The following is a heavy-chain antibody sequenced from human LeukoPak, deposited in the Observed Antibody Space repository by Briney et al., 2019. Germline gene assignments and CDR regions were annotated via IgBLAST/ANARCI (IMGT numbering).Heavy chain of an antibody. Sequence: PGGSLRLSCAASGFTFSSYGMHWVRQAPGKGLEWVAVISHDGSNKYYADSVKGRFTISRDNSKNTLYLQMNSLRAEDTAVYYCAKELSRMTFDYWGQGTLVTVSS. CDR3: AKELSRMTFDY. CDR2: ISHDGSNK. J-gene: IGHJ4*02. V-gene: IGHV3-30*18. D-gene: IGHD1-14*01. CDR1: GFTFSSYG.